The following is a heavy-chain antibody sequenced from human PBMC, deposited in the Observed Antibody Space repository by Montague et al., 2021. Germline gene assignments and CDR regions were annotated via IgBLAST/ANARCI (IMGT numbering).Heavy chain of an antibody. J-gene: IGHJ4*02. V-gene: IGHV3-48*02. CDR3: ARGRGYSQGY. CDR1: GFTFSSFG. D-gene: IGHD5-18*01. Sequence: SLSLSFSASGFTFSSFGMNWVRQAPGKGLEWVSYITSSSSTKDYADSVKGRFTISRDNAKNSLYLQMNSLRDEDTAVYYCARGRGYSQGYWGQGTLVTVSS. CDR2: ITSSSSTK.